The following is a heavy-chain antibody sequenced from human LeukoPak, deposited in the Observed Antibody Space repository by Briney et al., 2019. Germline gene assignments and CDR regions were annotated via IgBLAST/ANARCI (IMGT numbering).Heavy chain of an antibody. Sequence: GGSLRLSCAASGFTFSSYAMHWVRQAPGKGLEWVAVISYDGSNKYYADSVKGRFTISRDNSKNTLYLQMNSLRAEDTAVYYRGHCGNSVDCWGQGTLVTASS. CDR3: GHCGNSVDC. CDR2: ISYDGSNK. J-gene: IGHJ4*02. D-gene: IGHD4-23*01. V-gene: IGHV3-30*04. CDR1: GFTFSSYA.